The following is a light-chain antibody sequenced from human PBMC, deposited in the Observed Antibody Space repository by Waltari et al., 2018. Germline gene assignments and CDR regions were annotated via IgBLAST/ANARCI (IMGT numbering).Light chain of an antibody. CDR2: GAS. CDR1: QSVRSNY. Sequence: EIVLTQSPGTLSLSPGERATLSCRASQSVRSNYLAWYQQKPGQAPRLLIYGASSRATGIPDKFSGSGSGTDFTLTISRLEPEDFAVYFCQRYGSSPPITFGQGTRLEIK. J-gene: IGKJ5*01. V-gene: IGKV3-20*01. CDR3: QRYGSSPPIT.